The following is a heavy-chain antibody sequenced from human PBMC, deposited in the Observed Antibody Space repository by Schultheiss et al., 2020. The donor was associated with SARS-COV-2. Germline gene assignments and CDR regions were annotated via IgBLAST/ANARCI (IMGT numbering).Heavy chain of an antibody. Sequence: SETLSLTCTVSGGSISSYYWSWIRQPPGKGLEWIGYIYYSGSTNYNPSLKSRVTISVDRSKNQFSLKLSSVTAADTAVYYCARAADCSGGSCYQASYAFDIWGQGTMVTVSS. V-gene: IGHV4-59*12. CDR3: ARAADCSGGSCYQASYAFDI. CDR2: IYYSGST. D-gene: IGHD2-15*01. CDR1: GGSISSYY. J-gene: IGHJ3*02.